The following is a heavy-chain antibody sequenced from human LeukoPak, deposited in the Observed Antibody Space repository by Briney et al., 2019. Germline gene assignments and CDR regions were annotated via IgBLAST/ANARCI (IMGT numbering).Heavy chain of an antibody. CDR1: GYTFTSYG. CDR3: ARVQPFYYDSSGYYYKDY. V-gene: IGHV1-18*01. D-gene: IGHD3-22*01. J-gene: IGHJ4*02. Sequence: ASVKVSCKASGYTFTSYGISWVRQAPGQGLEWMGWICAYNGNTNYAQKLQGRVTMTTDTSTSTAYMELRSLRSDDTAVYYCARVQPFYYDSSGYYYKDYWGQGTLVTVSS. CDR2: ICAYNGNT.